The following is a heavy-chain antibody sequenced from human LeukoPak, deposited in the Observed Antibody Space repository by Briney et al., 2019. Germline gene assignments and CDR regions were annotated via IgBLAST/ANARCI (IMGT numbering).Heavy chain of an antibody. CDR2: INPSGGST. CDR1: GYTFTSYN. D-gene: IGHD6-19*01. Sequence: ASVKVSCKASGYTFTSYNIHWVRQAPGQGLEWMGIINPSGGSTSYAQKFKGRITMTRDMSTSTAYMELSRLRSDDTAVYYCAREPIYSSGWPFDYWGQGTLVTVSS. V-gene: IGHV1-46*01. CDR3: AREPIYSSGWPFDY. J-gene: IGHJ4*02.